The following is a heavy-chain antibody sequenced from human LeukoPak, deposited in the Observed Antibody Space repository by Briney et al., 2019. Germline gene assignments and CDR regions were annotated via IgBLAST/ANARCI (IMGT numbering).Heavy chain of an antibody. D-gene: IGHD1-26*01. Sequence: GGSLRLSCAASGFTFSSYSMNWVRQAPGKGLEWVSSISSSSSYIYYADSVKGRFTISRDNAKNSLYLQMSSLRAEDTAVYYCARETLMGAVEDWGQGTLVTVSS. J-gene: IGHJ4*02. CDR2: ISSSSSYI. CDR3: ARETLMGAVED. V-gene: IGHV3-21*01. CDR1: GFTFSSYS.